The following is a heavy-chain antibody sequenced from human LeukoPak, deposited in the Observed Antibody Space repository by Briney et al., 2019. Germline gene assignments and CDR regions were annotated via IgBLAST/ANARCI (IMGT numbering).Heavy chain of an antibody. CDR1: DGSISSSSYY. J-gene: IGHJ6*04. CDR3: ARDPKMDV. Sequence: SETLSLTCTVSDGSISSSSYYWGWIRQPPGKGLEWIGSIYYSGSTYYNPSLKSRVTISVDTSKNQFSLKLSSVTAADTAVYYCARDPKMDVWGKGTTVTVSS. CDR2: IYYSGST. V-gene: IGHV4-39*07.